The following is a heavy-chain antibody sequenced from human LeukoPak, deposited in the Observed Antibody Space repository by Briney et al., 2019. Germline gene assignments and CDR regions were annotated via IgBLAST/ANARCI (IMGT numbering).Heavy chain of an antibody. D-gene: IGHD6-13*01. J-gene: IGHJ4*02. Sequence: SETLSLTCAVSGGSISSGGYSWSWIRQPPGKGLEWIGYIYHSGSTYYNPSLKSRVTISVDRSKNQFSLKLSSVTAADTAVYYCARIGIAALDYWGQGTLVTVSS. CDR3: ARIGIAALDY. V-gene: IGHV4-30-2*01. CDR2: IYHSGST. CDR1: GGSISSGGYS.